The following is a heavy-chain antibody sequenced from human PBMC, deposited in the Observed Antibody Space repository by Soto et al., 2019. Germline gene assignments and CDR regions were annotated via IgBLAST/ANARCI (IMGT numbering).Heavy chain of an antibody. V-gene: IGHV3-11*01. CDR2: ISSSGSAI. Sequence: PAGSLRLSCAASGFTFSDYYMNWIRQVPGKGLEWISYISSSGSAIYYADSVKGRFTMSRDNAKNSLYLQMNSLRAEDTAVYYCARSVFLYYYGMVVWGQGTTVTVSS. CDR1: GFTFSDYY. CDR3: ARSVFLYYYGMVV. J-gene: IGHJ6*02.